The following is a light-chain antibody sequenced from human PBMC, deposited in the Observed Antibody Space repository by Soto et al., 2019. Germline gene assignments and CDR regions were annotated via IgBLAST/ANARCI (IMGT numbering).Light chain of an antibody. Sequence: ERMVTQSPATLSLSPGETATLSCRASQTISKNLAWYQQKPGQAPRLLIYDASTRATDIPDRFSGSGSGTEFTLTISSLKSEDFAVYYCQQYHDWPPWTFGQGTKVDIK. V-gene: IGKV3-15*01. CDR1: QTISKN. J-gene: IGKJ1*01. CDR2: DAS. CDR3: QQYHDWPPWT.